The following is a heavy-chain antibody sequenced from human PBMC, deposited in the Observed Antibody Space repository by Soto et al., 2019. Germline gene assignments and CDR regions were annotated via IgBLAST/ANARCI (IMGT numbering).Heavy chain of an antibody. CDR1: GASIRSYH. CDR3: AKDVSSRRWFDP. Sequence: SETLSLTCAVSGASIRSYHWSFLRQPAGKGLEWIGRIQHTGNTNYNPSLKSRVTMSADTSKNQISLKMTSVTAADTAVYFCAKDVSSRRWFDPWGQGVRVTVSS. V-gene: IGHV4-4*07. CDR2: IQHTGNT. J-gene: IGHJ5*02. D-gene: IGHD3-16*01.